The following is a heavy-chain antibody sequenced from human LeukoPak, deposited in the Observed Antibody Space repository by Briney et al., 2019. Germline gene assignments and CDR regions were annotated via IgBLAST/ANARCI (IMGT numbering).Heavy chain of an antibody. CDR1: GYTFTGYY. CDR2: INPNSGGT. V-gene: IGHV1-2*02. J-gene: IGHJ4*02. Sequence: ASVKVSCKASGYTFTGYYMHWVRQAPGQGLEWMGWINPNSGGTIYAQKFQGRVTMTRDTSISTAYMELSRLRSDDTAVYYCARESGIAAAGTSGADYWGQGTLVTVSS. CDR3: ARESGIAAAGTSGADY. D-gene: IGHD6-13*01.